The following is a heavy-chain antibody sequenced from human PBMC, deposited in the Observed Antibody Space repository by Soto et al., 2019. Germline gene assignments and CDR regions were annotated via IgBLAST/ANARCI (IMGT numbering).Heavy chain of an antibody. J-gene: IGHJ6*02. V-gene: IGHV1-18*01. CDR1: GYTFTNFG. D-gene: IGHD3-22*01. CDR2: ISAYNGNT. CDR3: ARDQVVVTLFRYYYGMDV. Sequence: ASVKVSCKASGYTFTNFGISWVRQAPGQGLEWMGWISAYNGNTNYAQNFQGRVTMTTDTSTSTAYMELSSLRSEDTAVYYCARDQVVVTLFRYYYGMDVWGQGTTVTVSS.